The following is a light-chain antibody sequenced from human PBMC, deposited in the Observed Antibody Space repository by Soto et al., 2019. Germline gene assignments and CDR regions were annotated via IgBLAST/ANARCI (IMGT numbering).Light chain of an antibody. CDR1: QRISTY. CDR2: AAS. Sequence: DIQMTQSPSTLSAGVGDRVTITCRASQRISTYLHWYQQKPGKAPTLLIYAASSLQSGVPSRFSGGRSGTDFTLTINTLQPEDFATYFCQQCYSSPRTFGQGTKVEIK. V-gene: IGKV1-39*01. CDR3: QQCYSSPRT. J-gene: IGKJ1*01.